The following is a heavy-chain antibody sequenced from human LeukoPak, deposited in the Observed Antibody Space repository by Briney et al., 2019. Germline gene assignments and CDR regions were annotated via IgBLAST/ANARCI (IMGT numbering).Heavy chain of an antibody. CDR1: GFTFSSYS. V-gene: IGHV3-21*01. Sequence: GGSLRLSCAASGFTFSSYSMNWVRQAPGKGLEWVSSIGSSSSYIYYADSVKGRFTISRDNAKNSLYLQMNSLRAEDTAVYYCARVEGITMVRGVIWGQGTLVTVSS. CDR2: IGSSSSYI. CDR3: ARVEGITMVRGVI. J-gene: IGHJ4*02. D-gene: IGHD3-10*01.